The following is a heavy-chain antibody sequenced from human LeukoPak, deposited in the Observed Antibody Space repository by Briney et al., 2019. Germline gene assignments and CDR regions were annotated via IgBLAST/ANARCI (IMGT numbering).Heavy chain of an antibody. CDR3: AKASEFCSSTSCFWEAFDI. J-gene: IGHJ3*02. CDR2: ISFDGRNE. D-gene: IGHD2-2*01. Sequence: GGSLRLSCAASGFTFSSCAMHWVRQAPGKGLEWLAVISFDGRNEYYADSAKGRFTISRDNSKNTLYLQMNSLRAEDTAVYYCAKASEFCSSTSCFWEAFDIWGQGTMVTVSS. V-gene: IGHV3-30*04. CDR1: GFTFSSCA.